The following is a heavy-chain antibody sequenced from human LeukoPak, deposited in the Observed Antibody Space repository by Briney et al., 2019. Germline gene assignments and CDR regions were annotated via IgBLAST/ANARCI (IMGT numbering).Heavy chain of an antibody. CDR1: GFTFSSYA. J-gene: IGHJ6*02. Sequence: GGSLRLSCAASGFTFSSYAMSWVRQAPGKGLEWVAVIWYDGSNKYYADSVKGRFTISRDNSKNTLYLQMNSLRAEDTAVYYCARSDTYYYDSSGLSMDVWGQGTTVTVSS. V-gene: IGHV3-33*08. CDR2: IWYDGSNK. CDR3: ARSDTYYYDSSGLSMDV. D-gene: IGHD3-22*01.